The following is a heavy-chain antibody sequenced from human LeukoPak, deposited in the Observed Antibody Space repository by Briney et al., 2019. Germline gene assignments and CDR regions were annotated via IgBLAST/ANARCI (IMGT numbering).Heavy chain of an antibody. V-gene: IGHV3-53*01. CDR1: GFTVSSSY. D-gene: IGHD2-2*01. CDR3: ATAKASAFYYYYMDF. CDR2: IYSGGST. Sequence: GGSLRLSCAASGFTVSSSYMTWVRQAPGKGLEWVSVIYSGGSTYYADSVKGRFTLSRDNSKNTLYLQMNSLRAEDTAVYYCATAKASAFYYYYMDFWGKGTTVTVSS. J-gene: IGHJ6*03.